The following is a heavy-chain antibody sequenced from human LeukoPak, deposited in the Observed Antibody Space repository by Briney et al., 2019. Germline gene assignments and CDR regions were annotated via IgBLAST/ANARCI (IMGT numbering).Heavy chain of an antibody. J-gene: IGHJ4*02. CDR2: IKPDGSEK. Sequence: GGSLRLSCAASGFSFSSYFMGWVRQAPGKGLEWVANIKPDGSEKYYVDSVRGRFTISRDNAKNSQYLQMDSLRGEDTGVYYCATLPGAIVVVTAGAPNDYWGQGTLVTVSS. CDR1: GFSFSSYF. CDR3: ATLPGAIVVVTAGAPNDY. D-gene: IGHD2-21*02. V-gene: IGHV3-7*02.